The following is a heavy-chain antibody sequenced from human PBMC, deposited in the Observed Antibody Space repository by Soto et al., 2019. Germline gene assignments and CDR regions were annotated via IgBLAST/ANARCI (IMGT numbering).Heavy chain of an antibody. J-gene: IGHJ4*02. CDR1: GFTFVNQD. V-gene: IGHV3-23*01. Sequence: EVQLLESGGALAQPGGSLRLSCAASGFTFVNQDMSWVRQAPGKGLEWVSLITSTGAATYYADSVKGRFTISRDNSRNTLYLQMNSLRAEDTAIYYWGARGIMIMYYFDYWGQGTLVTVSS. CDR3: GARGIMIMYYFDY. CDR2: ITSTGAAT. D-gene: IGHD3-10*01.